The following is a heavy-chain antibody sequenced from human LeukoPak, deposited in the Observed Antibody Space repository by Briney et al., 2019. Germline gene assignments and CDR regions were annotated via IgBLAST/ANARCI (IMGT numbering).Heavy chain of an antibody. CDR2: IWYDGSNK. Sequence: GGSLRLSCAASGFTFSSYGMHWVRQAPGKGLEWVAVIWYDGSNKYYADSVKGRFTISRDNSKNTLYLQMNSLRAEDTAVYHCATPLDYYDSSGYHQGGDWGQGTLVTVSS. V-gene: IGHV3-33*01. D-gene: IGHD3-22*01. J-gene: IGHJ4*02. CDR3: ATPLDYYDSSGYHQGGD. CDR1: GFTFSSYG.